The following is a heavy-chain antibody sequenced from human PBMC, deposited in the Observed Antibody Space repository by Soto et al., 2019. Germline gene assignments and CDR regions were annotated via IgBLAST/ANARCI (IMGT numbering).Heavy chain of an antibody. D-gene: IGHD4-4*01. V-gene: IGHV5-51*01. Sequence: GESLEISCTGSGYSFTTYWIAWVRQMPGKGLEWMGSIYPGDSHTQYRPSFQGQVTISADKSISTAYLQWSSLKASDTAMYYCARLGDNNYQYKYNWFEPWGQGTLVTVSS. J-gene: IGHJ5*02. CDR2: IYPGDSHT. CDR1: GYSFTTYW. CDR3: ARLGDNNYQYKYNWFEP.